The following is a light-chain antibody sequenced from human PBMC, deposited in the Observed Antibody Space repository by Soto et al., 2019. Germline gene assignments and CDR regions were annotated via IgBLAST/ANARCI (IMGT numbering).Light chain of an antibody. CDR1: QTINDY. CDR2: PAS. J-gene: IGKJ2*01. Sequence: DIQLTQSPSFLSASVGDRVTVTCRASQTINDYLAWFQKKEGKAPELLIYPASTLQGGVPSRFSGSGSGTDFTLTISSLQPEDFATYYCQQLTNFRFTFGQGTKVDIK. V-gene: IGKV1-9*01. CDR3: QQLTNFRFT.